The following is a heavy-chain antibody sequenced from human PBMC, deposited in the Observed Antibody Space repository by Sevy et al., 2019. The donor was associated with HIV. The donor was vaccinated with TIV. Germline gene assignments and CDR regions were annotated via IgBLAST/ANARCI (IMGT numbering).Heavy chain of an antibody. J-gene: IGHJ4*02. CDR2: INQDGSVK. D-gene: IGHD6-13*01. Sequence: GGSLRLSCAASGFTLNSYWMSWVRQAPGKGLEWVANINQDGSVKYYVDSVKGRFTISRDNARNSLYLSMNSLRAEDTALYYCVRAIAAAGSFWGQGTLVTVSS. V-gene: IGHV3-7*01. CDR3: VRAIAAAGSF. CDR1: GFTLNSYW.